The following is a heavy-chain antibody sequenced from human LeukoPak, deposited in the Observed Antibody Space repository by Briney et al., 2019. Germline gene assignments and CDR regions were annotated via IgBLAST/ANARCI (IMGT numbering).Heavy chain of an antibody. Sequence: GGSLRLSCAASGFTFDNYAMHWVRQAPGKGLEWVAVISFDGGDKFYADSVKGRFTISRDNSKNMVYLQVNSLRPEDTSVYYCAKPGRRASLYYFDYWGQGVLVTVSS. J-gene: IGHJ4*02. V-gene: IGHV3-30-3*01. CDR3: AKPGRRASLYYFDY. CDR2: ISFDGGDK. D-gene: IGHD3-10*01. CDR1: GFTFDNYA.